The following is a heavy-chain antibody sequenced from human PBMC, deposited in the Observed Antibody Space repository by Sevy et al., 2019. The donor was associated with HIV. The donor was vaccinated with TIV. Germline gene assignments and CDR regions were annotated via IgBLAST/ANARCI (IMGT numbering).Heavy chain of an antibody. CDR1: GFTPSSYG. Sequence: GGSLRLSCAASGFTPSSYGMHWVRQAPGKGLEWVAVIGYDGSNKYYADSVKGGLTISRDNSKNTLFLQMDDLRAEDTAVYYCARDPRMYGDYLLAYFDYWGQGTLVTVSS. V-gene: IGHV3-33*01. CDR2: IGYDGSNK. CDR3: ARDPRMYGDYLLAYFDY. D-gene: IGHD2-8*01. J-gene: IGHJ4*02.